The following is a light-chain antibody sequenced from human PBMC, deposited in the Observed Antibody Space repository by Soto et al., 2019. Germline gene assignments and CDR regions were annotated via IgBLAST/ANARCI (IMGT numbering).Light chain of an antibody. Sequence: EMVMTQSPATLSVSPGERATLSCRASQSVSSKLAWYQQKPGQAPRLLIYDTSTRATGIPARFSGSGSGTEFTLTISSLQAEDFAVYYCQQDSNWPPITFGQGTRLEIK. CDR3: QQDSNWPPIT. CDR1: QSVSSK. J-gene: IGKJ5*01. CDR2: DTS. V-gene: IGKV3-15*01.